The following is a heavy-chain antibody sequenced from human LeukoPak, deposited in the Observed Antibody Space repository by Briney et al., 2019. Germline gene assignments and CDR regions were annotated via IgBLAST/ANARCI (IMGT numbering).Heavy chain of an antibody. CDR3: ARHRGYSSGWSLRNWFDP. CDR1: GGSFSGYY. CDR2: INHSGST. Sequence: SETLSLTCAVYGGSFSGYYWSWIRQPPGKGLEWIGEINHSGSTNYNPSLKSRVTISVDTSKNQFSLKLSSVTAADTAVYYCARHRGYSSGWSLRNWFDPWGQGTLVTVSS. D-gene: IGHD6-19*01. J-gene: IGHJ5*02. V-gene: IGHV4-34*01.